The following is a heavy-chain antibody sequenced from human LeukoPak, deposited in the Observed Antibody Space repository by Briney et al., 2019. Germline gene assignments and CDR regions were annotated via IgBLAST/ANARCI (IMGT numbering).Heavy chain of an antibody. V-gene: IGHV4-4*07. CDR2: IYTSGST. CDR3: ARDAGGYSYGRGYNWFDP. J-gene: IGHJ5*02. D-gene: IGHD5-18*01. Sequence: PSETLSLTXTVSGGSISSYYWSWIRQAAGKGLEWIGRIYTSGSTNYNPSLKSRVTISVDTSKNQFSMKLSSVTAADTAVYYCARDAGGYSYGRGYNWFDPWGQGTLVTASS. CDR1: GGSISSYY.